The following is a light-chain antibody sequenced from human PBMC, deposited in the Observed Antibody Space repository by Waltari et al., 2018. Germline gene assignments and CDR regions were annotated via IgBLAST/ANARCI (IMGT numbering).Light chain of an antibody. Sequence: DIQMTQSPSTLSASVGDRVTITCRASQSVDSWLAWYQQTPRKAPRLLIQKASNLESGVPSRFSGSGFGTELNLTISGLQPDDFATYYCQQYHTYWTFGQGTKVDIK. CDR3: QQYHTYWT. CDR2: KAS. CDR1: QSVDSW. J-gene: IGKJ1*01. V-gene: IGKV1-5*03.